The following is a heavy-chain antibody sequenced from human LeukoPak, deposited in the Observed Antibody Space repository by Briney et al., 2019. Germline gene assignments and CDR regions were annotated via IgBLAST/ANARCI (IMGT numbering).Heavy chain of an antibody. J-gene: IGHJ4*02. CDR3: AKDRPNYYGSNGHYYKLNGDC. D-gene: IGHD3-22*01. Sequence: GGSLRLSCAAYGFTFSSYAMSWVRQAPGKGLEWVSSITSSGAATYYADSVKGRFTISRDNSDNPLYLQMNSLRAEDTAVYYCAKDRPNYYGSNGHYYKLNGDCWGQGTLVTVSS. CDR1: GFTFSSYA. CDR2: ITSSGAAT. V-gene: IGHV3-23*01.